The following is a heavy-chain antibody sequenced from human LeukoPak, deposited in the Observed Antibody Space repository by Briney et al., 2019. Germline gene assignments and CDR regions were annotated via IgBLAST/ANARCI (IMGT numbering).Heavy chain of an antibody. J-gene: IGHJ4*02. CDR3: ARTMTTGTTHGELDF. CDR2: ISTYTGNS. CDR1: GYTFSNYV. Sequence: ASVKVSCKASGYTFSNYVLTWVRQAPGQGLEWMGRISTYTGNSNYAQKFQDRVTTTTDTSTSTAYMELRNLSSDDTAVYSCARTMTTGTTHGELDFWGQGTLVTVSS. V-gene: IGHV1-18*01. D-gene: IGHD4-17*01.